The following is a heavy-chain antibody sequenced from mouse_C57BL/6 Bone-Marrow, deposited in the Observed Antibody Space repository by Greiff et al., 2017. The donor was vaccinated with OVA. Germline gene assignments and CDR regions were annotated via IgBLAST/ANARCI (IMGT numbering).Heavy chain of an antibody. J-gene: IGHJ2*01. Sequence: EVKLVESGEGLVKPGGSLKLSCAASGFTFSSYAMSWVRQTPEKRLEWVAYISSGGDYIYYADTVKGRFTISRDNARNTLYLQMSSLKSEDTARYYCTRDRWLLSLDYWGQGTTLTVSS. V-gene: IGHV5-9-1*02. D-gene: IGHD2-3*01. CDR3: TRDRWLLSLDY. CDR1: GFTFSSYA. CDR2: ISSGGDYI.